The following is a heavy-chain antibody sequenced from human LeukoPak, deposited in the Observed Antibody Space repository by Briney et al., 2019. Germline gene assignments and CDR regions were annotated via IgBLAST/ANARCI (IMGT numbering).Heavy chain of an antibody. CDR2: ISSSSSYI. Sequence: GGSLRLSCVASGFTFSSYWMHWVRQAPGKGLVWVSSISSSSSYIYYADSVKGRFTISRDNAKNSLYLQMNSLRAEDTAVYYCAKPRGVVIPSRYFQHWGQGTLVTVSS. J-gene: IGHJ1*01. CDR3: AKPRGVVIPSRYFQH. CDR1: GFTFSSYW. V-gene: IGHV3-21*01. D-gene: IGHD3-3*01.